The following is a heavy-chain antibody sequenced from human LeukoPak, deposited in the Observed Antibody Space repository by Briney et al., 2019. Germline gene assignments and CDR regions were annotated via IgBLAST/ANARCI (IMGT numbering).Heavy chain of an antibody. CDR3: ARGAHQHSDS. CDR1: GYTFPSYF. CDR2: LIPSRGSP. Sequence: ASVKVSCKASGYTFPSYFMHWVRQAPGQGLEWMAKLIPSRGSPSYAQKFQDRVTVTSDTSTSTVHMELRSLRSDDSAVYYCARGAHQHSDSWGQGTLVSVSS. V-gene: IGHV1-46*01. D-gene: IGHD2-2*01. J-gene: IGHJ4*02.